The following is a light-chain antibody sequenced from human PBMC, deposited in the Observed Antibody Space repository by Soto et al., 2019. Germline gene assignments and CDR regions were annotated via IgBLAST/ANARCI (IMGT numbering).Light chain of an antibody. V-gene: IGKV3-11*01. CDR2: DAS. CDR3: HQRTNWPIT. CDR1: QSIVSSS. J-gene: IGKJ5*01. Sequence: EIVLTQSPGTLSLSPGERATLSCRPSQSIVSSSLAWYQQRPGQAPRLLIYDASNRATGIPARFSGSGSGTDFTLTISSLEPEDFAVYYCHQRTNWPITFGQG.